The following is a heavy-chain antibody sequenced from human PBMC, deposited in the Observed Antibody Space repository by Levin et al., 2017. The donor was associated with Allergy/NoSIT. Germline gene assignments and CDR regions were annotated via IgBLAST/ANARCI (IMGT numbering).Heavy chain of an antibody. J-gene: IGHJ4*02. CDR1: GFTFSSYA. V-gene: IGHV3-23*01. Sequence: PGGSLRLSCAASGFTFSSYAMSWVRQAPGKGLEWVSAISGSGGSTYYADSVKGRFTISRDNSKNTLYLQMNSLRAEDTAVYYCAATRGGYCSGGSCYGYWGQGTLVTVSS. D-gene: IGHD2-15*01. CDR2: ISGSGGST. CDR3: AATRGGYCSGGSCYGY.